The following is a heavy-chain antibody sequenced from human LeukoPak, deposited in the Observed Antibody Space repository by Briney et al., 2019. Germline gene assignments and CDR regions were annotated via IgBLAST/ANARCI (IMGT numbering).Heavy chain of an antibody. CDR3: AREVGYASGSYH. D-gene: IGHD3-10*01. J-gene: IGHJ4*02. CDR2: THHSGNT. CDR1: GYSIRIGYY. Sequence: PSETLSLTCTVSGYSIRIGYYWGWVRQPPGKGLEWIGSTHHSGNTFYNPSLKSRVTMSVDTSKNQFSLEMTSVTAADTAVYYCAREVGYASGSYHWGQGTLVIVAS. V-gene: IGHV4-38-2*02.